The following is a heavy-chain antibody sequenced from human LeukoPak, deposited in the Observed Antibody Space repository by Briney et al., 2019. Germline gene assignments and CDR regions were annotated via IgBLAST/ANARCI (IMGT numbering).Heavy chain of an antibody. CDR1: GYTFTSYA. J-gene: IGHJ4*02. V-gene: IGHV1-2*02. D-gene: IGHD3-22*01. Sequence: ASVKVSCKASGYTFTSYAMHWVRQAPGQRLEWMGWINPNSGGTNYAQKFQGRVTMTRDTSISTAYMELSRLRSDDTAVYYCARAYYYDSSGSDYWGQGTLVTVSS. CDR3: ARAYYYDSSGSDY. CDR2: INPNSGGT.